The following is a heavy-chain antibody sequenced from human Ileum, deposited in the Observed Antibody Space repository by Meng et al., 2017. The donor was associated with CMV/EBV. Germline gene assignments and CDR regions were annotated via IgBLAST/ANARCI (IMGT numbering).Heavy chain of an antibody. Sequence: GGSLRLSCDASGFPFSSYSMIWVRQAPGKGLEWVSVVFTDSSKKYYADSVKGRFTIFRDDSNSKVYLHMSSLRVDDTAVYYCARDSIVVVPAAMNYYYYYYGMDVWGQGTTVTVS. D-gene: IGHD2-2*01. CDR1: GFPFSSYS. CDR2: VFTDSSKK. CDR3: ARDSIVVVPAAMNYYYYYYGMDV. J-gene: IGHJ6*02. V-gene: IGHV3-23*03.